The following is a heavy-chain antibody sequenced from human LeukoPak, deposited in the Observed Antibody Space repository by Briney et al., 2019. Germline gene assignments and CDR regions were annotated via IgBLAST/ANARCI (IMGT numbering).Heavy chain of an antibody. V-gene: IGHV4-4*02. CDR3: ARLAVAGTY. D-gene: IGHD6-19*01. CDR1: GGSISSSNW. Sequence: SETLSLTCAVSGGSISSSNWWNWVRQPPGKGLEWIGEIYHSGSTNYNPSLKSRVTISVDTSKNQFSLKLSSVTAADTAVYYCARLAVAGTYWGQGTLVTVSS. CDR2: IYHSGST. J-gene: IGHJ4*02.